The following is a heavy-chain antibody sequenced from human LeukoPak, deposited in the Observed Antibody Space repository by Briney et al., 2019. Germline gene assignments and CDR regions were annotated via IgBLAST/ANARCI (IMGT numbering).Heavy chain of an antibody. CDR3: ANAGFDYGDY. Sequence: PGGSLRLSCAASGFNFSRYAMSWVRPAPGKGLEWVSAISGSGGSTYYADSVKGRFTISRDNSKNTLYLQMNSLRAEDTAVYYCANAGFDYGDYWGQGTLVTVSS. CDR2: ISGSGGST. CDR1: GFNFSRYA. V-gene: IGHV3-23*01. J-gene: IGHJ4*02. D-gene: IGHD3-10*01.